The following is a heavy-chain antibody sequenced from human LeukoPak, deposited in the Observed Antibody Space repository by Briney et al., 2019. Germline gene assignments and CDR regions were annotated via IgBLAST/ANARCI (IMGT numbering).Heavy chain of an antibody. CDR3: AKDLGGGGTAMVDY. D-gene: IGHD5-18*01. J-gene: IGHJ4*02. CDR2: ISWDGGST. CDR1: GFTFDDYA. V-gene: IGHV3-43D*03. Sequence: GGSLRLSCAASGFTFDDYAMHWVRQAPGKGLEWVSLISWDGGSTYYADSVKGRFTISRDNSKNSLYLQMNSLRAEDTALYYCAKDLGGGGTAMVDYWGQGTLVTVSS.